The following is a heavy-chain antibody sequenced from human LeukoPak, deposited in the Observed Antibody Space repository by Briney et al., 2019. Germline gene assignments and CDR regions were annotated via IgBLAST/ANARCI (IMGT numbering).Heavy chain of an antibody. V-gene: IGHV1-3*01. D-gene: IGHD5-24*01. Sequence: ASVKVSCKASGYTFTNYVMHWVRQAPGQRLEWMGWINAGNGNTKYSEKFQGRVTITRDTSASTAYMELSSLRSEDTAVYYCASGRWLQLPYYWGQGTLVTVSP. CDR1: GYTFTNYV. J-gene: IGHJ4*02. CDR3: ASGRWLQLPYY. CDR2: INAGNGNT.